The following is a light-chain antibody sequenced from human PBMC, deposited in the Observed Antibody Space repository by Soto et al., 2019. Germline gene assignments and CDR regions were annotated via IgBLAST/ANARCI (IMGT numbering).Light chain of an antibody. CDR1: SSDVGGYNY. CDR2: DVS. CDR3: SSYTSSSTYV. J-gene: IGLJ1*01. V-gene: IGLV2-14*01. Sequence: QSALTQPASVSGSPRQSITISCTGTSSDVGGYNYVSWYQQHPGKVPKLMIYDVSNRPSGVSNRFPGSKSGNTASLTISGLQAEDEADYYCSSYTSSSTYVFGTGTKVTVL.